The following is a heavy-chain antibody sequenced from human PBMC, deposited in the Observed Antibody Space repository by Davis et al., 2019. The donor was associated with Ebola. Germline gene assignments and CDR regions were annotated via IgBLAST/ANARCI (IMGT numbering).Heavy chain of an antibody. J-gene: IGHJ4*02. Sequence: PGGSLRLSCAASGFTFSSYAMSWVRQAPGKGLEWVSTISGSGSSTYFVGSVKGRFTISRDNSKNTLYLQMNSLRAEDTAVYYCAKERWGFALDYWGQGTLVTVSS. CDR2: ISGSGSST. CDR1: GFTFSSYA. V-gene: IGHV3-23*01. CDR3: AKERWGFALDY. D-gene: IGHD7-27*01.